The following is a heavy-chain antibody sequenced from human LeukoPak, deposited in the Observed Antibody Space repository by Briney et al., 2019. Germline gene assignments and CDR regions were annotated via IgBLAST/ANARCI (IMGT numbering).Heavy chain of an antibody. J-gene: IGHJ4*02. D-gene: IGHD3-3*01. V-gene: IGHV3-23*01. CDR3: ARDRRTYYDFWSGLDY. Sequence: GGSLRLSCAASGFTFSSYAMSWVRQAPGKGLEWVSAISGSGGSTYYADSVKGRFTISRDNSKNTLYLQMNSLRAEDTAVYYCARDRRTYYDFWSGLDYWGQGTLVTVSS. CDR2: ISGSGGST. CDR1: GFTFSSYA.